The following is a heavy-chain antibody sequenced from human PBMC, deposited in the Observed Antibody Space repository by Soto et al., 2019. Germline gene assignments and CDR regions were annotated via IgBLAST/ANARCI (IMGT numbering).Heavy chain of an antibody. Sequence: QVQLVQSGAEVKKPGASVKVSCKASGYTFTSYYMHWVRQAPGQGLEWMGIINPSGGSTSYAQMYQVRGTMTRDTSTSTVYMELSSLRSEDTAVYYCARGAVVTAIGVYYYYGIDVWGQGTTVTVSS. D-gene: IGHD2-21*02. CDR3: ARGAVVTAIGVYYYYGIDV. V-gene: IGHV1-46*01. CDR1: GYTFTSYY. CDR2: INPSGGST. J-gene: IGHJ6*02.